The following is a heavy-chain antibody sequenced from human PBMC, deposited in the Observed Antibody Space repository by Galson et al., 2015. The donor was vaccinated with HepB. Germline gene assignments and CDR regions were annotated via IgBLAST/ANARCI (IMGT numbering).Heavy chain of an antibody. CDR2: ISDDGTER. V-gene: IGHV3-30*04. Sequence: SLRLSCAGSGANFDSFAMHWARQAPGKGLEWVAVISDDGTERYYADSVKGRFTISRDNSEKTLYVDIHSLRSEDTAVYYCARDRAPRDGYNWPSYWGQGTLVTVSS. D-gene: IGHD5-24*01. J-gene: IGHJ4*02. CDR3: ARDRAPRDGYNWPSY. CDR1: GANFDSFA.